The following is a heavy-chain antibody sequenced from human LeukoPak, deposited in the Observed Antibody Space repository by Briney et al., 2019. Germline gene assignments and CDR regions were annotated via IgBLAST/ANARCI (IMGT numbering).Heavy chain of an antibody. CDR3: ARSSAHSYGDFHF. V-gene: IGHV4-59*01. Sequence: SETLSLTCSVSGVSITTNYRSWIRQPPGKGLEWLGYIHHSGATSYNPSLKSRGTMSLDTSNNQFSLKVTSVTAADTAVYYCARSSAHSYGDFHFWGQGNLVTVSS. D-gene: IGHD5-18*01. J-gene: IGHJ4*02. CDR2: IHHSGAT. CDR1: GVSITTNY.